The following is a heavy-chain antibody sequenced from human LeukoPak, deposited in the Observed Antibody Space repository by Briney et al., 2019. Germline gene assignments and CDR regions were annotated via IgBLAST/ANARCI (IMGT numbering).Heavy chain of an antibody. J-gene: IGHJ4*02. D-gene: IGHD1-14*01. CDR1: GFTFSNYA. Sequence: PGGSLRLSCAASGFTFSNYAMNWVRQTPGKGLEWVSSISRSGNFIYYADSVKGRSIISIDNAKNSLYLQMNSLRAVDTAVYYGARVETTARTWGEGTLVSVSA. V-gene: IGHV3-21*01. CDR3: ARVETTART. CDR2: ISRSGNFI.